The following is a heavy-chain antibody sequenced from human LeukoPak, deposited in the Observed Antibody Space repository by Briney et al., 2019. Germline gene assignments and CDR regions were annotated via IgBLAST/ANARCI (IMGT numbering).Heavy chain of an antibody. CDR2: INPNSGGT. Sequence: GASVEVSCKASGYTFTGYYMHWVRQAPGQGLEWMGWINPNSGGTNYAQKFQGRVTMTRDTSISTAYMELSRLRSDDTAVYYCARAVAGYLKPFDYWDQGTLVTVSS. CDR1: GYTFTGYY. V-gene: IGHV1-2*02. CDR3: ARAVAGYLKPFDY. J-gene: IGHJ4*02. D-gene: IGHD6-19*01.